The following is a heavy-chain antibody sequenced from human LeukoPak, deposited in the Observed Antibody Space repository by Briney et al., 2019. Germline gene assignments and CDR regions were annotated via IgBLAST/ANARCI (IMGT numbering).Heavy chain of an antibody. J-gene: IGHJ4*02. CDR3: ASSIATPGRYPPFDY. V-gene: IGHV1-8*03. CDR2: MNPNSGNT. D-gene: IGHD6-6*01. Sequence: GASVKVSCKASGYTFTSYDINWVRQATGQGLEWMGWMNPNSGNTGYAQKFQGRVTITRNTSISTAYMELSSLRSEDTAVYYCASSIATPGRYPPFDYWGQGTLVTVSS. CDR1: GYTFTSYD.